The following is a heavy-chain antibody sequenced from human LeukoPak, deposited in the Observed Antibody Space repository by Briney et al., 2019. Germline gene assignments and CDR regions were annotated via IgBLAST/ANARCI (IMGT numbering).Heavy chain of an antibody. CDR1: GYRVTEVS. CDR2: LHPADGET. V-gene: IGHV1-24*01. J-gene: IGHJ3*02. D-gene: IGHD4-17*01. Sequence: ASVKVSCKVSGYRVTEVSMNWVRHAPGKRLEWMGGLHPADGETVYAQNFQDRVTMTEDTSTDTAYMELSSLRSDDTAVYYCATAAPYMTTVIRGTFDIWGQGTMLTVSS. CDR3: ATAAPYMTTVIRGTFDI.